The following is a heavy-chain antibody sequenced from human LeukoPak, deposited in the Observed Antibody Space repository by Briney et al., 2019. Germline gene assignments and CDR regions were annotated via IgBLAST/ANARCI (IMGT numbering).Heavy chain of an antibody. D-gene: IGHD3-3*01. V-gene: IGHV4-39*01. Sequence: SETLSLTCTVSGGSISSSSYYWGWIRQPPGTGLEWIGSIYYSGSTYYNPSLKSRVTISVDTSKNQFSLKLSSVTAADTAVYYCARHPAYYDFWSGSLPAGWFDPWGQGTLVTVSS. CDR3: ARHPAYYDFWSGSLPAGWFDP. J-gene: IGHJ5*02. CDR2: IYYSGST. CDR1: GGSISSSSYY.